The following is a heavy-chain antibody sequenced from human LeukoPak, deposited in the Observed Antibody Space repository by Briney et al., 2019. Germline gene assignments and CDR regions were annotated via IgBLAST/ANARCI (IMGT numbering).Heavy chain of an antibody. V-gene: IGHV3-30*18. CDR1: GFTFSSYA. Sequence: GALRLSCAASGFTFSSYAMHWVRQAPGKGLEWVALISYDGSNKYYADSVKGRFTISRDNSKTTLYLQMNSLRAEDTAVYYCAKFFTGEYVRAFDIWGQGTMVTVSS. CDR2: ISYDGSNK. D-gene: IGHD3-10*02. J-gene: IGHJ3*02. CDR3: AKFFTGEYVRAFDI.